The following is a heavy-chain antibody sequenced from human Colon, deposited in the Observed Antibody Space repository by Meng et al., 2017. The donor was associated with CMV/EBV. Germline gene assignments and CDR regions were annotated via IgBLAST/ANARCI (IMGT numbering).Heavy chain of an antibody. J-gene: IGHJ4*02. V-gene: IGHV3-30*02. D-gene: IGHD2-21*02. Sequence: GESLKISCAASGFTFSNYAMHWVRQAPGKGLEWVAVIPFDGNNEHYADSVKGRFTISRDNSKNTLYLQMTSLRPEDSAVYFCAKEFVLGTHLDHWGQGTLVTVSS. CDR1: GFTFSNYA. CDR2: IPFDGNNE. CDR3: AKEFVLGTHLDH.